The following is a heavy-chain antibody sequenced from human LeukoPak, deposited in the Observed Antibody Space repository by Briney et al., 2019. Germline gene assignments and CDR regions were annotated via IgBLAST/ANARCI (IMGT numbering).Heavy chain of an antibody. CDR1: GGTFSSYA. D-gene: IGHD2-2*01. CDR3: ARSVVPAANYFYYYMDV. Sequence: GASVKVSCKASGGTFSSYAISWVRQAPGQWLEWMGGIIPIFGTANYAQKFQGRVTITADESTSTAYMELSSLRSEDTAVYYCARSVVPAANYFYYYMDVWGKGTTVTVPS. CDR2: IIPIFGTA. J-gene: IGHJ6*03. V-gene: IGHV1-69*01.